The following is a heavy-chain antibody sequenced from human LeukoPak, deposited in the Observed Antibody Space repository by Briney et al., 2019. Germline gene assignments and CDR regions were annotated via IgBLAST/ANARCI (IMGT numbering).Heavy chain of an antibody. J-gene: IGHJ3*02. CDR1: GGSFSGYY. CDR3: ARHKIRIVGATRVCAFDI. V-gene: IGHV4-34*01. Sequence: PSETLSLTCAVYGGSFSGYYWSWIRQPPGKGLEWIGEINHSGSTNYNPSLKSRVTISVDTSKNQFSLKLSSVTAADTAVYYCARHKIRIVGATRVCAFDIWGQGTMVTVSS. D-gene: IGHD1-26*01. CDR2: INHSGST.